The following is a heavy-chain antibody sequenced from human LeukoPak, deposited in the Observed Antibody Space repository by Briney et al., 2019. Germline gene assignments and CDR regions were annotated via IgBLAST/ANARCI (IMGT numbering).Heavy chain of an antibody. D-gene: IGHD2-2*01. Sequence: SVKVSCKASGGTFSSYAISWVRQAPGQGLEWMGGIIPIFGTANYAQKFQGRVTITTEESTSTAYMELSSLRSEDTAVYYCSRSLPEVVVVPAAYYYYYMDVWGKGPRSPSP. CDR3: SRSLPEVVVVPAAYYYYYMDV. CDR1: GGTFSSYA. V-gene: IGHV1-69*05. CDR2: IIPIFGTA. J-gene: IGHJ6*03.